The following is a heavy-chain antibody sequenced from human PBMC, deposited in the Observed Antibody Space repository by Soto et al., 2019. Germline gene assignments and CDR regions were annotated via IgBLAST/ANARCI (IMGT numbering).Heavy chain of an antibody. CDR1: GFTFSNYA. V-gene: IGHV3-30-3*01. CDR3: ARDSGSIYYYYYYALDV. D-gene: IGHD3-10*01. J-gene: IGHJ6*02. CDR2: ISFDGNNR. Sequence: LGGSLRLSCAASGFTFSNYAIHWVRQAPGKGLEWVAVISFDGNNRYYGDSVRGRFTISRDNSKNTLYLQMNSLRGEDTAVYYCARDSGSIYYYYYYALDVWGQGTTVTVSS.